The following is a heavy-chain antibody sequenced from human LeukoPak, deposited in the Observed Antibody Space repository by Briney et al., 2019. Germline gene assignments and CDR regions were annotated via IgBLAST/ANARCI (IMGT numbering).Heavy chain of an antibody. CDR3: AREGAVAGTENGGYYYYYGMDV. CDR1: GYTFTSYG. J-gene: IGHJ6*02. D-gene: IGHD6-19*01. Sequence: VASVKVSCKASGYTFTSYGISWVRQAPGQGLEWMGWISAYNGNTNYAQKLRGRVTMTTDTSTSTAYMELRSLRSDDTAVYYCAREGAVAGTENGGYYYYYGMDVWGQGTTVTVSS. CDR2: ISAYNGNT. V-gene: IGHV1-18*01.